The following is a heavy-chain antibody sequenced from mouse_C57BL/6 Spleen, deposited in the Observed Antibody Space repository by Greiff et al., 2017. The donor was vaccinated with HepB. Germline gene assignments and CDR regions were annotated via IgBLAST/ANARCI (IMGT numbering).Heavy chain of an antibody. CDR2: IDPETGGT. D-gene: IGHD1-1*01. V-gene: IGHV1-15*01. Sequence: VQGVESGAELVRPGASVTLSCKASGYTFTDYEMHWVKQTPVHGLEWIGAIDPETGGTAYNQKFKGKAILTADKSSSTAYMELRSLTSEDSAVYYCTRWDFYYYGSSGDYWGQGTTLTVSS. CDR3: TRWDFYYYGSSGDY. CDR1: GYTFTDYE. J-gene: IGHJ2*01.